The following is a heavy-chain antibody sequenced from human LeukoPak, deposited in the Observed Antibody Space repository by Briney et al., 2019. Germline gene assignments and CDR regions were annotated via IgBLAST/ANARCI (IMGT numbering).Heavy chain of an antibody. J-gene: IGHJ4*02. D-gene: IGHD2-2*01. V-gene: IGHV4-59*01. Sequence: SETLSLTCTVSGGSISSYYWSWIRQRPGKGLEWIGYIYYSGSTNYNPSLKSRVTISVDTSKNQFSLKLSSVTAADTAVYYCARDPGYCSSTSCYDNSGHDLWGQGTLVTVSS. CDR3: ARDPGYCSSTSCYDNSGHDL. CDR1: GGSISSYY. CDR2: IYYSGST.